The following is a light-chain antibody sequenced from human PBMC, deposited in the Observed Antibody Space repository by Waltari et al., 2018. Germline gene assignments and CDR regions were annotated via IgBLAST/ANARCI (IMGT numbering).Light chain of an antibody. Sequence: QSALTQPASVSGSPGQSITISCTGTSSDIGGYNYVSWYHQHPGKAPKLSIYDVARWPSGDSNVFSGSKSGNTASLTISGLQAEDEADYYCTSYTTTKTVVFGGGTKVTVL. CDR1: SSDIGGYNY. V-gene: IGLV2-14*01. J-gene: IGLJ2*01. CDR2: DVA. CDR3: TSYTTTKTVV.